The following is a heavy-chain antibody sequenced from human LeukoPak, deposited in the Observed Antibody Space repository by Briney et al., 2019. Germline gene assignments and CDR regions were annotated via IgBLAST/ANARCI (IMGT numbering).Heavy chain of an antibody. J-gene: IGHJ4*02. CDR1: GGSISSGGYS. V-gene: IGHV4-30-2*01. CDR3: ARSDTAMVKGFDY. CDR2: IYHSGST. Sequence: SETLSLTCAVSGGSISSGGYSWSWIRQPPGKGLEWIGYIYHSGSTYYNPSLKSRVTMSVDRSKNQFSLKLSSVTAADTAVYYCARSDTAMVKGFDYWGQGTLVTVSS. D-gene: IGHD5-18*01.